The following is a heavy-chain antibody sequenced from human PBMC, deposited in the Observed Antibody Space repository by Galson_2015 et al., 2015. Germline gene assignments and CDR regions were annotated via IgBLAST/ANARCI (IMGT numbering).Heavy chain of an antibody. CDR1: GFTFSSYG. J-gene: IGHJ6*02. CDR2: ISGSGGST. CDR3: AKDQRGSTHGMDV. V-gene: IGHV3-23*01. Sequence: SLRLSCAASGFTFSSYGMHWVRQAPGKGLEWVSAISGSGGSTYYADSVKGRFTISRDNSKNTLYLQMNSLRAEDTAVYYCAKDQRGSTHGMDVRGQGTTVTVSS. D-gene: IGHD6-13*01.